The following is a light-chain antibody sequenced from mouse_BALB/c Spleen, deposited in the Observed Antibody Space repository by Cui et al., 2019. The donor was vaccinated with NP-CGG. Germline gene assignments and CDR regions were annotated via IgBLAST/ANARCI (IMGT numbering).Light chain of an antibody. J-gene: IGLJ1*01. CDR1: TGAVTPSNY. V-gene: IGLV1*01. CDR3: ALWYSNHWV. Sequence: QAAVTHQSALTTSPGETVTLTCRSSTGAVTPSNYANWVQEKPDHLFTGLIGGTNNRAPGVPARFSGSLIGDKAALTIIGAQTEDEATYFCALWYSNHWVFGGGTKLTVL. CDR2: GTN.